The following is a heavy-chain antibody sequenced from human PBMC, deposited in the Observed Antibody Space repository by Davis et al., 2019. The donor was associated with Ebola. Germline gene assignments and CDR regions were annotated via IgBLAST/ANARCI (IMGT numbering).Heavy chain of an antibody. Sequence: SGPTLVQPTQTLTLTCTFSGFSLSTSGMGVGWIRQPPGKALESLGFTFWDDDRRYSPSLKSRLTITEDTSKNQVVLTMTNMDPADTATYYCTRLAYTNGWFYFDYWGQGSLVTVSS. CDR2: TFWDDDR. V-gene: IGHV2-5*02. J-gene: IGHJ4*02. CDR1: GFSLSTSGMG. CDR3: TRLAYTNGWFYFDY. D-gene: IGHD2-8*01.